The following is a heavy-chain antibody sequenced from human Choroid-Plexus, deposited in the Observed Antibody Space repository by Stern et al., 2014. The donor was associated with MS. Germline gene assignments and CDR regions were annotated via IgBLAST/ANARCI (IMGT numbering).Heavy chain of an antibody. Sequence: VQLVESGGGVVQPGRPLRLSCVASGFTFGSCAMHWVLQAPGKGLERVAGVSYDGSNKYYADSVKGRFTISRDNSQNTLYMQMSSLRPEDTAVYYCAKDRQYLTYFFDHWGQGSLVTVSS. CDR2: VSYDGSNK. V-gene: IGHV3-30*18. CDR3: AKDRQYLTYFFDH. CDR1: GFTFGSCA. J-gene: IGHJ5*02. D-gene: IGHD2/OR15-2a*01.